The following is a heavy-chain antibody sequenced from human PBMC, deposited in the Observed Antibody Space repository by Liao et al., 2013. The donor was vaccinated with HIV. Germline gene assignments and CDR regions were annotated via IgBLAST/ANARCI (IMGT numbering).Heavy chain of an antibody. CDR2: IYYTGSP. D-gene: IGHD3-10*01. CDR1: GGSITSSDYY. V-gene: IGHV4-39*07. J-gene: IGHJ4*02. CDR3: ARGGFRGLVRRPFDS. Sequence: QLQLQESGPGLVKTSETLSLTCTVSGGSITSSDYYWGWIRQPPGRGLEWIGNIYYTGSPNYNPSLKRRVTISADTSRNQVSLRLTSVTAADTAVYYCARGGFRGLVRRPFDSWGQGTLVTVSS.